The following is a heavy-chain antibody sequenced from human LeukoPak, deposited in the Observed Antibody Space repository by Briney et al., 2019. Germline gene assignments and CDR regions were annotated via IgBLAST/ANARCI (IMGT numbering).Heavy chain of an antibody. V-gene: IGHV3-48*01. D-gene: IGHD3-3*01. CDR2: ISSSSSTI. CDR1: GFTVSTNY. Sequence: GGSLRLSCAASGFTVSTNYMTWVRQAPGKGLEWVSYISSSSSTIYYADSVKGRFTISRDNAKNSLYLQMNSLRAEDTAVYYCARGDLLPNAFDIWGQGTMVTVSS. J-gene: IGHJ3*02. CDR3: ARGDLLPNAFDI.